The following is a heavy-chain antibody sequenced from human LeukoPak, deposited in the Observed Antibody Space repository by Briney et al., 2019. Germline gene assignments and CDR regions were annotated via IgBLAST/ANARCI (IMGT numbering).Heavy chain of an antibody. CDR1: GGSFSGYY. D-gene: IGHD3-10*01. Sequence: SETLSLPCAVYGGSFSGYYWSWIRQPPGKGLEWIGEINHSGSTNYNPSLKSRVTISVDTSKNQFSLKLSSVTAADTAVYYCARGAGYGSGSSTTRFDYWGQGTLVTVSS. J-gene: IGHJ4*02. V-gene: IGHV4-34*01. CDR2: INHSGST. CDR3: ARGAGYGSGSSTTRFDY.